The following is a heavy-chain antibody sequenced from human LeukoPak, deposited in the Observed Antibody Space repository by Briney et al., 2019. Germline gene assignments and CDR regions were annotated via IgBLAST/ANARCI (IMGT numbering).Heavy chain of an antibody. V-gene: IGHV4-39*07. J-gene: IGHJ4*02. CDR1: GGSIRSDIYY. CDR3: ARGFN. Sequence: SETLSLTCTVSGGSIRSDIYYWSWIRQHPGKGLEWIGEINHSGSTNYNPSLKSRVTISVDTSKNQFSLKLSSVTAADTAVYYCARGFNWGQGTLVTVSS. CDR2: INHSGST.